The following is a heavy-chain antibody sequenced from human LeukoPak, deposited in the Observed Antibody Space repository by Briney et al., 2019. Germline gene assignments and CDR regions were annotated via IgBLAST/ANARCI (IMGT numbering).Heavy chain of an antibody. CDR2: IRGGGAGA. J-gene: IGHJ3*01. V-gene: IGHV3-23*01. D-gene: IGHD3-10*02. CDR3: AKCSASYGSDALDV. CDR1: GFTFTNYA. Sequence: PGGSLRLSCAASGFTFTNYAMNWVRQAPGKGLEWVAFIRGGGAGARYADAAKGRFTISRDNSKNTLYLHMNTLRVEDTATYYCAKCSASYGSDALDVWGQGTVVIVSS.